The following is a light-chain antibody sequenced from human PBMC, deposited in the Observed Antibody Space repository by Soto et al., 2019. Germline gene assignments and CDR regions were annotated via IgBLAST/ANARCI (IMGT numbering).Light chain of an antibody. V-gene: IGKV3-15*01. Sequence: IVLTQSPGTLSLSPWERATLSCRASQSVSSSYLAWYQQKPGQAPRLLIYGASTRATSFPARFSGSGSGTDFTLTISSLQSEDFAVYYCQQYNNWPWTFGQGTKVDI. CDR2: GAS. J-gene: IGKJ1*01. CDR3: QQYNNWPWT. CDR1: QSVSSSY.